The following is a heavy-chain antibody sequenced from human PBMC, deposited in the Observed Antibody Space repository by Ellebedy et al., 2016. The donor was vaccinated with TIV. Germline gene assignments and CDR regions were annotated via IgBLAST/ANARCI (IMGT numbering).Heavy chain of an antibody. D-gene: IGHD6-13*01. J-gene: IGHJ4*02. Sequence: MPSETLSLTCAVYGGSFSGYYWSWIRQPPGKGLEWIGEINHSGSTNYNPTLKSRVTISVDTSKNQFSLKLSSVTAADTALYYWARSAYSSTDYWGQGTLVTVSS. CDR3: ARSAYSSTDY. CDR2: INHSGST. CDR1: GGSFSGYY. V-gene: IGHV4-34*01.